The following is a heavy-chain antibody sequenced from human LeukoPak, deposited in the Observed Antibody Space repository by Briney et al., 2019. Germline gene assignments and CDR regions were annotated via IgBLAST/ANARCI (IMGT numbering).Heavy chain of an antibody. Sequence: SETLSLTCTVSGASISSSTYYWGWIRQPPGKGLEWIGSASYSGNTYYNPSLKSRVTILADTSKNQFSLKMTSVTAADTAVYYCARDCYDSSGYYYGGCYWGQGTLVTVSS. CDR3: ARDCYDSSGYYYGGCY. CDR2: ASYSGNT. D-gene: IGHD3-22*01. CDR1: GASISSSTYY. V-gene: IGHV4-39*07. J-gene: IGHJ4*02.